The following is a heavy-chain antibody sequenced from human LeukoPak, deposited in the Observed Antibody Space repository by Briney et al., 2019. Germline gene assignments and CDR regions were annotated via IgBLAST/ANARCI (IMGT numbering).Heavy chain of an antibody. CDR3: ARRVVNHYDSSGYHSNDDFDY. V-gene: IGHV4-31*03. Sequence: SQTLSLTCTVSGGSISSGGYYWSWIRQHPGKGLEWIGYIYYSGSTYYNPSLKSRVTISVDTSKNQFSLKLSSVTAADTAVYYCARRVVNHYDSSGYHSNDDFDYWGQGTLVTVSS. D-gene: IGHD3-22*01. J-gene: IGHJ4*02. CDR1: GGSISSGGYY. CDR2: IYYSGST.